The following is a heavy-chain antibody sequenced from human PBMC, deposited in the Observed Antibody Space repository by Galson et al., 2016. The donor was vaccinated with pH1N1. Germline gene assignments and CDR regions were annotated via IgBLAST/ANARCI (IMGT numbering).Heavy chain of an antibody. V-gene: IGHV5-51*03. CDR2: IYPGDSDT. J-gene: IGHJ3*02. Sequence: QSGAEVKRPGESLKISCKGSGYSFSNYWIAWVRQMPGKGLEWMGIIYPGDSDTKYSPSFQGQVTISADKSITTAYLQLSSLKASDTAMYYCAKRLGRGFGYSLRDALDIWGQGTMVAVSP. CDR3: AKRLGRGFGYSLRDALDI. CDR1: GYSFSNYW. D-gene: IGHD5-18*01.